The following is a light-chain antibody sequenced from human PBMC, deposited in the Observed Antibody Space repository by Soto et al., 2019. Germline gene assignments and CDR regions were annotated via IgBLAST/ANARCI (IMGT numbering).Light chain of an antibody. CDR2: AAS. CDR3: RGHNGDLPVV. J-gene: IGKJ3*01. CDR1: QAIDQS. V-gene: IGKV1-27*01. Sequence: DIQMTQSPSSLSASVGDRVTITSRASQAIDQSLAWYQQKPGQVPKLLIYAASTLHSEVPSRFSGSGSGAHFTRPITGLQPEGVATYYCRGHNGDLPVVVGPGTRVDV.